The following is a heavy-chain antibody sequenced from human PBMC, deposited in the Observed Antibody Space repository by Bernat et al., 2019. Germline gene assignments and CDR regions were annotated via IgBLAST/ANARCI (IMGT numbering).Heavy chain of an antibody. J-gene: IGHJ4*02. D-gene: IGHD1-26*01. CDR3: TRLERGGRSDY. Sequence: EVQLVESGGGLVQPGGSLRLSCAGSGFTLSDHYMDWVRQTPGKGLEWIGRSKNKANSYTAEYAASVKGRFTISRDDSKNLLSLQMNSLQTDDTAVYYCTRLERGGRSDYWGQGTLVTVSS. V-gene: IGHV3-72*01. CDR1: GFTLSDHY. CDR2: SKNKANSYTA.